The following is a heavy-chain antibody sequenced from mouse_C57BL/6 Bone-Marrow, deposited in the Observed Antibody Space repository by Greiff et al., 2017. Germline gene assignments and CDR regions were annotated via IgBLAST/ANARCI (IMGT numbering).Heavy chain of an antibody. J-gene: IGHJ1*03. D-gene: IGHD2-4*01. CDR1: GFSLTSYG. CDR3: AKNGWIFDDYDWYFDV. V-gene: IGHV2-5*01. CDR2: IWRGGST. Sequence: QVQLQQSGPGLVQPSQSLSITCTVSGFSLTSYGVHWVRQSPGKGLEWLGVIWRGGSTDYNAAFMSRLSITKDNSKSQVFFKMNSLQAYDTAIYYCAKNGWIFDDYDWYFDVCGTGTTVTVSS.